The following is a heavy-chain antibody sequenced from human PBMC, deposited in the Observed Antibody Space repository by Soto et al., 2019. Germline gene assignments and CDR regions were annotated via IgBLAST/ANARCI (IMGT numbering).Heavy chain of an antibody. V-gene: IGHV3-33*01. CDR3: AREMFVDADPYYYDSSGYSPDY. Sequence: GGSLRLSCAASGFTFSSYGMHWVRQAPGKGLEWVAVIWYDGSNKYYADSVKGRFTISRDNSKNTLYLQMNSLRAEATAVYYCAREMFVDADPYYYDSSGYSPDYWGQGTLVTVSS. J-gene: IGHJ4*02. D-gene: IGHD3-22*01. CDR1: GFTFSSYG. CDR2: IWYDGSNK.